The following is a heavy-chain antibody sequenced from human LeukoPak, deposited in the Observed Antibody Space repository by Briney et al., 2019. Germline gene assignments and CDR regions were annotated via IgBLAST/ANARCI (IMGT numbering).Heavy chain of an antibody. J-gene: IGHJ4*02. Sequence: VSVKVSCKASGYTFTSYGINWVRQAPGQGLEWMGWISAYNGNTNYAQKLQGRVTMTTDTSTSTAYMGLRSLRSDDTAVYYCARVNGYNDWNYFDYWGQGTLVTVSS. CDR2: ISAYNGNT. D-gene: IGHD5-24*01. CDR1: GYTFTSYG. V-gene: IGHV1-18*01. CDR3: ARVNGYNDWNYFDY.